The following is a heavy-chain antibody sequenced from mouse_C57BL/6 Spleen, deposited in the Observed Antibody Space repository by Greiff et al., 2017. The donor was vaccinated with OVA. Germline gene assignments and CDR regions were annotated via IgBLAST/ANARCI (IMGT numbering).Heavy chain of an antibody. V-gene: IGHV1-82*01. CDR1: GYAFSSSW. Sequence: QVQLKESGPELVKPGASVKISCKASGYAFSSSWMNWVKQRPGKGLEWIGRIYPGDGDTNYNGKFKGKATLTADKSSSTAYMQLSSLTSEDSAVYFCANDMRYGYGSLDYWGQGTTLTVCS. D-gene: IGHD2-2*01. J-gene: IGHJ2*01. CDR2: IYPGDGDT. CDR3: ANDMRYGYGSLDY.